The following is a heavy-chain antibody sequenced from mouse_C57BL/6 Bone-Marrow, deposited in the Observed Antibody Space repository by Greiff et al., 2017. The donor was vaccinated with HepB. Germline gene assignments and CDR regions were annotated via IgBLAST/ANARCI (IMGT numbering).Heavy chain of an antibody. Sequence: EVKLMESGGGLVQPGGSLKLSCAASGFTFSDYGMAWVRQAPRKGPEWVAFISNLAYSIYYADTVTGRFTISRENAKNTLYLEMSSLRSEDTAMYYCARLGEYFDVWGTGTTVTVSS. V-gene: IGHV5-15*01. CDR3: ARLGEYFDV. CDR1: GFTFSDYG. CDR2: ISNLAYSI. J-gene: IGHJ1*03.